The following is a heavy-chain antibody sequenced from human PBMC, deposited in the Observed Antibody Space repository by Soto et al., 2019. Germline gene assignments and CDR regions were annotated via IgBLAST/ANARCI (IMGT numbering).Heavy chain of an antibody. CDR1: GFIFINYG. Sequence: QVQLVESGGGVVQPGRSLRLSCAASGFIFINYGMHWVRQAPGKGLEWLAVISYDGTIQYCVDSVKGRFTISRDNSNNTLFLQMNSLRPEDTAVYFCAKSRPGSSWYEGDSWGQGTLVTVSS. D-gene: IGHD6-13*01. CDR3: AKSRPGSSWYEGDS. CDR2: ISYDGTIQ. V-gene: IGHV3-30*18. J-gene: IGHJ4*02.